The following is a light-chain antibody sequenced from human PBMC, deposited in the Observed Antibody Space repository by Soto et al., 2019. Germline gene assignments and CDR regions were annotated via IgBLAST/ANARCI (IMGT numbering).Light chain of an antibody. J-gene: IGKJ2*01. CDR2: AAS. Sequence: DIQMTQSPASLSASVGYRVTITCRASQGIRNYLGWYQQKPGQAPKRLIYAASSMPGGVPSRFSGSGSGTEFTLTISSLQPEDFATYYCLQHNTYPYTFGQGTQLEI. CDR1: QGIRNY. CDR3: LQHNTYPYT. V-gene: IGKV1-17*01.